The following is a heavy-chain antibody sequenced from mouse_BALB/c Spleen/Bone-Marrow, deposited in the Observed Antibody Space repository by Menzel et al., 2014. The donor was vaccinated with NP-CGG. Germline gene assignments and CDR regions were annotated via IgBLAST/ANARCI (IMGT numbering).Heavy chain of an antibody. CDR1: GYSFTGYY. CDR2: ISCYNGAT. J-gene: IGHJ1*01. CDR3: ARGDGYYVDFD. V-gene: IGHV1S34*01. D-gene: IGHD2-3*01. Sequence: LVKTGASVKISCKASGYSFTGYYMHWVKQSHGKSLEWLGYISCYNGATSYNQKFKGKATFTVDTSSSTAYMQFNSLTSEDSAVYYCARGDGYYVDFD.